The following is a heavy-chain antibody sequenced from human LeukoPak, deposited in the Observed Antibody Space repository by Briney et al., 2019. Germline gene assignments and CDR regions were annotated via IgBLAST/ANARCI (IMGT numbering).Heavy chain of an antibody. CDR1: GFTLSDYC. Sequence: GGSLRLSCAASGFTLSDYCMSWIRQAPGKGLEWVANIKQDASERYYVDSVKGRFTISRDNAKNSLYLQMNSLRAEDTAVYYCATPTAGTWHFDYWGQGTLVTVSS. CDR2: IKQDASER. CDR3: ATPTAGTWHFDY. V-gene: IGHV3-7*01. J-gene: IGHJ4*02. D-gene: IGHD1-1*01.